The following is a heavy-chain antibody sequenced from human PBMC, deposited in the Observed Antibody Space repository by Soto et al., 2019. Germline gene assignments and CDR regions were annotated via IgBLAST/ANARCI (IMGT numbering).Heavy chain of an antibody. J-gene: IGHJ5*02. V-gene: IGHV4-4*07. CDR2: ISTSGTT. CDR1: GASISSYF. CDR3: AREAGPDRWFDP. Sequence: SENLSLTCTVSGASISSYFWTWIRQPAGKGLDWIGRISTSGTTNYNPSLKSRVTMSVDTSKNHFSLNLSSVTAADTAVYYCAREAGPDRWFDPWGQGTLVTVS. D-gene: IGHD6-19*01.